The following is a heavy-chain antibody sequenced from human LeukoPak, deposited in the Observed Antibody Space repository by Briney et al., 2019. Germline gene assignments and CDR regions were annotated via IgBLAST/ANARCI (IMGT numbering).Heavy chain of an antibody. V-gene: IGHV1-18*01. CDR3: ARGSTKVTSVIHMDV. Sequence: ASVKVSCKASGYTFTNNGVHWVRQAPGQGLEWMGWISAFNGYTNYAQNLQGRVTMTTDTSTSTAYMELRSLRSDDTAIYYCARGSTKVTSVIHMDVWGKGTTVTVSS. CDR2: ISAFNGYT. CDR1: GYTFTNNG. J-gene: IGHJ6*03. D-gene: IGHD4-11*01.